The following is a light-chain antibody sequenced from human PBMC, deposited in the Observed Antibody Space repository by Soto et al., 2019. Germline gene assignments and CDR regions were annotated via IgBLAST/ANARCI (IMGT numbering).Light chain of an antibody. CDR3: GTWDSSRSAVV. CDR1: SSNIGKNY. V-gene: IGLV1-51*01. CDR2: GNN. Sequence: QSVLTQPPSVSAAPGQKVTISCSGSSSNIGKNYVSWYQQLPGTAPKLLIYGNNERPSGIPDRFSGSKSGTSATLGITGLQTGDEADYHCGTWDSSRSAVVFGGGTKLTVL. J-gene: IGLJ2*01.